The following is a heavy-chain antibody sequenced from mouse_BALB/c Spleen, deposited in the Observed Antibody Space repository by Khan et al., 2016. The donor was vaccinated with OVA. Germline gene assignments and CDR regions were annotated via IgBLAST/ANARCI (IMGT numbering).Heavy chain of an antibody. CDR3: ARLAYYYNSEGFTY. CDR1: GFTFSTYG. CDR2: ISSGGHYT. V-gene: IGHV5-6*01. Sequence: EVQLVESGGDLVKPGGSLKLSCAASGFTFSTYGMSWVRQTPDMRLEWVATISSGGHYTYYLDSVKGRFTISRDNAKHTLYLQMSSLKSEDTAIYYCARLAYYYNSEGFTYWGQGTLVTVSA. D-gene: IGHD1-1*01. J-gene: IGHJ3*01.